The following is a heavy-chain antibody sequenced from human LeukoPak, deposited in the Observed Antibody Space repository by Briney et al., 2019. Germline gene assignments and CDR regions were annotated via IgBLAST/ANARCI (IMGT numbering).Heavy chain of an antibody. D-gene: IGHD6-19*01. CDR2: IYHSGST. CDR3: ARRGGSGWYWFDP. Sequence: SETLSLTCTVSGGSISSGGYYWSWIRQPPGKGLEWIGYIYHSGSTYYNPSLKSRVTISVDRSKNQFSLKLSSVTAADTAVYYCARRGGSGWYWFDPWGQGTLVTVSS. J-gene: IGHJ5*02. V-gene: IGHV4-30-2*01. CDR1: GGSISSGGYY.